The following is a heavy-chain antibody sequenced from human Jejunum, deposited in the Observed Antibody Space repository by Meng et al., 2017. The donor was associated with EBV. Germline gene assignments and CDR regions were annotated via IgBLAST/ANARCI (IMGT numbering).Heavy chain of an antibody. J-gene: IGHJ4*02. CDR2: IHHSGST. D-gene: IGHD5-24*01. V-gene: IGHV4-4*02. Sequence: QGQLQEPGPGLVKTLRTLSLTCAVPGGSISTDNWWSWVRQPPGKGMESIGEIHHSGSTKYNPSLKSRVTISVDKSNNHFSLKLSSVTAADTAVYYCARDRGVEDYWGQGTLVTVSS. CDR1: GGSISTDNW. CDR3: ARDRGVEDY.